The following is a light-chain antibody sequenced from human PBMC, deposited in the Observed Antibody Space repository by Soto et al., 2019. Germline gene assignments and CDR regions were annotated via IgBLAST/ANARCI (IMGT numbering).Light chain of an antibody. CDR3: VQSSELPSFT. Sequence: DIVMTQTPLSLSVTPGQPASISCKSRQSLLHIDGKTYLDWYLQKSGQPPQLLISEVSNRFSGVQDRFRVRGRGSGFKLKISRVEAEDGGVDSCVQSSELPSFTVGQGTRLESK. V-gene: IGKV2D-29*01. CDR1: QSLLHIDGKTY. CDR2: EVS. J-gene: IGKJ5*01.